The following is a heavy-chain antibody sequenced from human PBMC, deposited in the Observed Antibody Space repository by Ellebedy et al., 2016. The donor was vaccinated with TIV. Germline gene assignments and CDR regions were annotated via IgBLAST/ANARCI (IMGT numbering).Heavy chain of an antibody. V-gene: IGHV4-59*12. Sequence: MPSETLSLTCTVSGGSISSYYWSWIRQPPGKELEWIAFIHYNGNTNYNPSLKSRVTISVDTSKNQFSLKVRSGPAGDTAVDYCARDLYSWGGYGMYVWGQGTTITVSS. CDR3: ARDLYSWGGYGMYV. CDR2: IHYNGNT. D-gene: IGHD5-18*01. J-gene: IGHJ6*02. CDR1: GGSISSYY.